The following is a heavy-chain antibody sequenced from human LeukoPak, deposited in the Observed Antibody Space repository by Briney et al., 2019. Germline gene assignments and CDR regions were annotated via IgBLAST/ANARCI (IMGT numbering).Heavy chain of an antibody. J-gene: IGHJ4*02. Sequence: GGTLRLSCAASGFTFRSYGMSWVRQAPGKGLDWVSAISGSGGSTYYADSVKGRFTISRDNSKNTLYLQMNSLRAEDTAIYYCAKDYRTGTGDFDYWGQGTLVTVSS. D-gene: IGHD1-1*01. CDR3: AKDYRTGTGDFDY. V-gene: IGHV3-23*01. CDR2: ISGSGGST. CDR1: GFTFRSYG.